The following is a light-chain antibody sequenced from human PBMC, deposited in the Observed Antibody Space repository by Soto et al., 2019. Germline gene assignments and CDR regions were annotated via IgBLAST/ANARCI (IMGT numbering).Light chain of an antibody. J-gene: IGKJ1*01. CDR2: TTS. Sequence: DIHLTQSPSTLSASVGDRITITCRASQSISRWLAGYQQKPGKAPKLLIYTTSSLESGVPSRFIGSGSGTEFTLTISSLQPDDFATYYGQHYKDYSWTFGQGTKVEIK. CDR1: QSISRW. CDR3: QHYKDYSWT. V-gene: IGKV1-5*03.